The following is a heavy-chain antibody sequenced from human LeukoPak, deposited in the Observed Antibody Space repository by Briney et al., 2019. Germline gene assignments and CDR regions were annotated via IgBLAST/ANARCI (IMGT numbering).Heavy chain of an antibody. CDR3: ARDLGLRGVTNWFDP. CDR1: AYTFSIYL. CDR2: IDPSGGST. V-gene: IGHV1-46*01. J-gene: IGHJ5*02. D-gene: IGHD3-10*01. Sequence: ASVTVSCTASAYTFSIYLMHWVRQAPGQGLEWMGIIDPSGGSTDYAQKFQGRVTMTRDTSTNTVYMELSSLRSEDTAVYFCARDLGLRGVTNWFDPWGQGTLVTVSS.